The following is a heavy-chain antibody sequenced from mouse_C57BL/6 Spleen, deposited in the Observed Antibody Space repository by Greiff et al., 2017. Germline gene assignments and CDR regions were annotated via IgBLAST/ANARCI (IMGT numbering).Heavy chain of an antibody. CDR1: GFNIKNTY. CDR3: ARGFTTVVEETWFAD. D-gene: IGHD1-1*01. V-gene: IGHV14-3*01. J-gene: IGHJ3*01. CDR2: IDPANGNT. Sequence: VQLKESVAELVRPGASVKLFCTASGFNIKNTYMHWVKQRPEQGLEWIGRIDPANGNTKYAPKFQGKATITADTSSNTAYLQLSSLTSEDTAIYYCARGFTTVVEETWFADWGQGTLVTVSA.